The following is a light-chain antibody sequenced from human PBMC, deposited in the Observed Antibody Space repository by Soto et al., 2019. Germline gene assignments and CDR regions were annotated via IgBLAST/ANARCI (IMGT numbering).Light chain of an antibody. CDR2: EFG. CDR3: SSYTSSSTPWV. V-gene: IGLV2-14*01. Sequence: QSALTQPASVSGSPGQSITISCTGTSSDVGGYNYVSWYQQHPGKAPKLRIYEFGNRPSGVLNRFSGSKSGNTASLTISGLQAEDEADYYCSSYTSSSTPWVFGGGTKLTVL. CDR1: SSDVGGYNY. J-gene: IGLJ3*02.